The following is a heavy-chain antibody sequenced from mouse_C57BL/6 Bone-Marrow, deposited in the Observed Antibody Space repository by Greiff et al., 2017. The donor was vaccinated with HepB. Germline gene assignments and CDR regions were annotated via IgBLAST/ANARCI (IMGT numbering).Heavy chain of an antibody. J-gene: IGHJ4*01. CDR1: GFTFSSYA. CDR2: ISDGGSYT. Sequence: EVKLEESGGGLVKPGGSLKLSCAASGFTFSSYAMSWVRQTPEKRLEWVATISDGGSYTYYPDNVKGRFTISRDNAKNNLYLQMSHLKSEDTAMYYCARDGGPPYPDYWGQGTSVTVSS. CDR3: ARDGGPPYPDY. V-gene: IGHV5-4*01.